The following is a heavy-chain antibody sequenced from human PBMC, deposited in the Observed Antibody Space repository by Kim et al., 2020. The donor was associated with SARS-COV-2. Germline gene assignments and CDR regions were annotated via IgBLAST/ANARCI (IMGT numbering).Heavy chain of an antibody. CDR1: GFTFSSYG. V-gene: IGHV3-33*01. J-gene: IGHJ6*02. D-gene: IGHD1-26*01. CDR3: ARDLLVGATSYGMDV. Sequence: GGSLRLSCAASGFTFSSYGMHWVRQAPGKGLEWVAVIWYDGSNKYYADSVKGRFTISRDNSKNTLYLQMNSLRAEDTAVNYCARDLLVGATSYGMDVWGQGTTVTVSS. CDR2: IWYDGSNK.